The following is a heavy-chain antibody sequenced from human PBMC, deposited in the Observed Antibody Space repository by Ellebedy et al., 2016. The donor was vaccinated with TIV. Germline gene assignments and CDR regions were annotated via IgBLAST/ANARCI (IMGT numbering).Heavy chain of an antibody. CDR1: GYTFTDYY. J-gene: IGHJ6*02. Sequence: ASVKVSCKASGYTFTDYYMHWVRQAPGQGLKWMGIINPSGGSTSYAQKFQGRVTMTRDTSTSTVYMELSSLRSEDTAVYYCARDSLRDPYRDGWSPRIYYHHGMDVWGQGTTVTVSS. D-gene: IGHD5-24*01. CDR2: INPSGGST. CDR3: ARDSLRDPYRDGWSPRIYYHHGMDV. V-gene: IGHV1-46*01.